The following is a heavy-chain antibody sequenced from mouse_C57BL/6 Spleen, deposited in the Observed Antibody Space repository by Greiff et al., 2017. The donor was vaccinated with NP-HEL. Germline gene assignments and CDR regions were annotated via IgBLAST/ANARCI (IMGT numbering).Heavy chain of an antibody. CDR2: IYPGSGST. CDR1: GYTFTSYW. D-gene: IGHD1-1*01. Sequence: QVQLQQSGAELARPGASVKLSCKASGYTFTSYWITWVKQRPGQGLEWIGDIYPGSGSTNYNEKFKSKATLTVDTSSSTAYMQLSSLTSEDSAVYYCASTVVAPYAMDYWGQGTSVTVSS. CDR3: ASTVVAPYAMDY. J-gene: IGHJ4*01. V-gene: IGHV1-55*01.